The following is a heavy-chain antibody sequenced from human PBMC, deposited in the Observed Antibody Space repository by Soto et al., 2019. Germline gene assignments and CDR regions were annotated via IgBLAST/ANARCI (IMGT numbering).Heavy chain of an antibody. J-gene: IGHJ6*02. Sequence: ASVKVSCKASGYTFTSYAMHWVRQAPGQRLEWMGWINAGNGNTKYSQKFQGRVTITRDTSASTAYMELSSLRSEDTAVYYCARGGVAAAGPNYYYYGMDVWGQGTTVTVSS. CDR2: INAGNGNT. CDR3: ARGGVAAAGPNYYYYGMDV. CDR1: GYTFTSYA. V-gene: IGHV1-3*01. D-gene: IGHD6-13*01.